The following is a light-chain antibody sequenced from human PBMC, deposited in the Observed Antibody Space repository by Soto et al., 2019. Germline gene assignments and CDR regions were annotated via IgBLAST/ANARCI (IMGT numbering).Light chain of an antibody. CDR2: GAS. CDR3: QQYGSSPLFT. Sequence: EIVLTQSPGTLSLSPGERATLSCRASQSVSSSYLAWYQQKPGQAPRLLIYGASSRATGIPDRFSGSGSGTDFTVTISSLGPEDIAVYYCQQYGSSPLFTFGPGTKVDIK. V-gene: IGKV3-20*01. J-gene: IGKJ3*01. CDR1: QSVSSSY.